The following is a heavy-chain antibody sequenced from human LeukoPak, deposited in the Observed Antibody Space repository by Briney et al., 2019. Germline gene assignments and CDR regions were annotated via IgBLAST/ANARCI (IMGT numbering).Heavy chain of an antibody. D-gene: IGHD6-6*01. J-gene: IGHJ5*01. V-gene: IGHV1-18*01. Sequence: ASVKVSCKASGYTFTSYGISWVRQAPGQGLEWMGWISAFDGNTNFAQNLQGRVTMTTDTSTSTAYMELRSLRSDGTAVYYCARTSTIAAFNWFDSWGQGTLVTVSS. CDR2: ISAFDGNT. CDR3: ARTSTIAAFNWFDS. CDR1: GYTFTSYG.